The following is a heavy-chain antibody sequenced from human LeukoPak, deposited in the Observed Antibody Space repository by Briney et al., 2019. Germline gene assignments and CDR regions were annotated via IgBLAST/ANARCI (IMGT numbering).Heavy chain of an antibody. CDR3: ARDPAGKYSSSGFDY. CDR1: GFTFSSYA. CDR2: ISSNGGST. D-gene: IGHD6-13*01. V-gene: IGHV3-64*04. Sequence: GGSLRLSCSASGFTFSSYAMHWVRQAPGKGLEYVSSISSNGGSTYYADSVKGRFTISRDNSKNTLYLQMNSLRVEDTAVYYCARDPAGKYSSSGFDYWGQGTLVTVSS. J-gene: IGHJ4*02.